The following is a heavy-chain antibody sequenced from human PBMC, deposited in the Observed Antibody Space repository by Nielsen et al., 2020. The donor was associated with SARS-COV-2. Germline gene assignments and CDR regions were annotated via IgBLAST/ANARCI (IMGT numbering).Heavy chain of an antibody. CDR1: GFTFSSYS. CDR3: ASSDEQVYAILQYYYYYGMDV. V-gene: IGHV3-21*01. Sequence: GGSLRLSCAASGFTFSSYSMNWVRQAPGKGLEWVSSISSSSSYIYYADSVKGRFTISRDNAKNSLYLQMNSLRAEDTAVYYCASSDEQVYAILQYYYYYGMDVWGQGTTVTVSS. CDR2: ISSSSSYI. J-gene: IGHJ6*02. D-gene: IGHD2-8*01.